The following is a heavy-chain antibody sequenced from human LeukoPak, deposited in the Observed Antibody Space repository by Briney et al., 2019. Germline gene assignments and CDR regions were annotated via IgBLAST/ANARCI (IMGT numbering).Heavy chain of an antibody. J-gene: IGHJ4*02. D-gene: IGHD3-22*01. V-gene: IGHV4-34*01. Sequence: PSETLSLTCAVYGGSFSGYYWSWIRQPPGKGLEWIGEINHSGSTNYNPSLKSRVTMSVDTSKNQFSLKLSSVTAADTAVYYCARRKRGAMIVVVNRIFDYWGQGTLVTVSS. CDR3: ARRKRGAMIVVVNRIFDY. CDR1: GGSFSGYY. CDR2: INHSGST.